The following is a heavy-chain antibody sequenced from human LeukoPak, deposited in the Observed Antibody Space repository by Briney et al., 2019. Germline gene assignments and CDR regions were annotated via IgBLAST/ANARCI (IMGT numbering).Heavy chain of an antibody. V-gene: IGHV3-53*01. Sequence: GGSLRLSCAASGFTVSSNYMTWVRQAPGKGLEWVSIIYSGGDTYYAGSVKGRFTISRDNSKNTLYLQMNSLRAEDTAVYYCAKLSMDSYYFDYWGQGTLVTVSS. CDR2: IYSGGDT. CDR3: AKLSMDSYYFDY. D-gene: IGHD3/OR15-3a*01. J-gene: IGHJ4*02. CDR1: GFTVSSNY.